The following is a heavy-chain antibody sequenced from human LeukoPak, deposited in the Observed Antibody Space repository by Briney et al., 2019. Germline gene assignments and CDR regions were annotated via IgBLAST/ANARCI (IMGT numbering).Heavy chain of an antibody. CDR3: AKDNRRHYTSGPNPDSLH. J-gene: IGHJ4*02. V-gene: IGHV3-9*01. CDR2: ISWNSGSI. Sequence: SCRSLRLSCAGSGFIFNNYAMHWVRQPPGKGLEWVSGISWNSGSIDYADSVKGRFTISRDNAKNSLYLQMNSLRVEDTAFYYCAKDNRRHYTSGPNPDSLHWGQGALVTVSS. CDR1: GFIFNNYA. D-gene: IGHD6-19*01.